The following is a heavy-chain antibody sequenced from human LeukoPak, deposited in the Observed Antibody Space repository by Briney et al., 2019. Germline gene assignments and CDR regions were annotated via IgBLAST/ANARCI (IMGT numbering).Heavy chain of an antibody. V-gene: IGHV3-23*01. J-gene: IGHJ4*02. CDR3: ATAGGSTYYSDY. CDR2: VGGSSGGST. CDR1: GFTFSSDA. Sequence: GGSLRLSCAASGFTFSSDAMNWVRLAPGKGLEWVSSVGGSSGGSTQYADSVRGRFTISRDNSKNTLYLQMNSLRAEDTAIYYCATAGGSTYYSDYWGQGTLVTVSS. D-gene: IGHD3-10*01.